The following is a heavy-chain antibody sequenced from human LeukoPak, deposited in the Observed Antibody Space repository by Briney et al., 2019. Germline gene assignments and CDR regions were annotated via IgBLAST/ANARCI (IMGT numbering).Heavy chain of an antibody. CDR1: GGSVSRGRYY. CDR3: ARDPSGYFNY. D-gene: IGHD3-22*01. Sequence: SETLSLTCTVSGGSVSRGRYYWSWIRQPPGKGLEWIGYIYDSGSTNYNPSLKSRVTISVDTSKNQFSLKLSSVTAADTAVYYCARDPSGYFNYWGQGTLVTVSS. J-gene: IGHJ4*02. CDR2: IYDSGST. V-gene: IGHV4-61*01.